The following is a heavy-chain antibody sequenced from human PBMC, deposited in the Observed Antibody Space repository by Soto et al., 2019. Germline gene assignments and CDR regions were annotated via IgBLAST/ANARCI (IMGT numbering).Heavy chain of an antibody. CDR1: GFTFSRYG. J-gene: IGHJ6*02. CDR3: AKGYEISPPIASGWYSNYYYGMDV. CDR2: TSYDGSGE. Sequence: QVQLVESGGGVVQPGRSLRLSCAASGFTFSRYGMHWVRQAPGEGLEWVSLTSYDGSGEWYADSVKGRFTISRDNSKNTLYLQMNSLRAEDTAVYYCAKGYEISPPIASGWYSNYYYGMDVWGQGTTVTVSS. V-gene: IGHV3-30*18. D-gene: IGHD6-19*01.